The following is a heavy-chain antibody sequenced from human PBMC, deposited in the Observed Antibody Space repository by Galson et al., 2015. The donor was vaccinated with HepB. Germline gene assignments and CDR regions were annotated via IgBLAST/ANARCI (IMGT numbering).Heavy chain of an antibody. CDR1: GYTFTSYA. CDR3: ARDRGIAVAASLGGWYFDL. V-gene: IGHV1-3*01. J-gene: IGHJ2*01. D-gene: IGHD6-19*01. Sequence: SVKVSCKASGYTFTSYAMHWVRQAPGQRLEWMGWINAGNGNTKYSQKFQGRVTITRDTSASTAYMELSSLRSEDTAVYYCARDRGIAVAASLGGWYFDLWGRGTLVTVSS. CDR2: INAGNGNT.